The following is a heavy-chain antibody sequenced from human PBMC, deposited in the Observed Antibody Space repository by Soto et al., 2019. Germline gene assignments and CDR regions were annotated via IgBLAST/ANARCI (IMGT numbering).Heavy chain of an antibody. CDR3: ARWEQPRFVY. Sequence: QVQLVESGGGVVQPGRSLRLSCAASGFTVSAYTMHWVRQAPGKGLEWVAVISSDGNNKYYTDSVKGRFTISRDTSTNTLYLQMNSGRAEDTAVYCWARWEQPRFVYWGQGTLVTVSS. CDR1: GFTVSAYT. CDR2: ISSDGNNK. V-gene: IGHV3-30-3*01. J-gene: IGHJ4*02. D-gene: IGHD1-26*01.